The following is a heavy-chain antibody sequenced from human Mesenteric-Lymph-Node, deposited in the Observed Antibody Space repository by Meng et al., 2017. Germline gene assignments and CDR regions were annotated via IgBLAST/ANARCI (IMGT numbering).Heavy chain of an antibody. Sequence: VSLTESGPGLVKLSRNLSSSVAVPGGSVSSSNWWSWVRQPPGKGLEWIGEIYHSGSTNYNPSLKSRVTISVDKSKNQFSLNLSSVTAADTAVYYCARVGQWLPIDYWGQGTLVTVSS. D-gene: IGHD6-19*01. CDR1: GGSVSSSNW. V-gene: IGHV4-4*02. CDR3: ARVGQWLPIDY. J-gene: IGHJ4*02. CDR2: IYHSGST.